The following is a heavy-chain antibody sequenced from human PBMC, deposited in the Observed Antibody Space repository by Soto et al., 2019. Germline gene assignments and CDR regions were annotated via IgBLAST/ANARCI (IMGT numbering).Heavy chain of an antibody. Sequence: SQTLSLTCVISGDSVSSNSAAWNWIRRSPSRGLEWLGRTFHRSKWYYHYAVSVESRITLNPDTSKNQFSLQLTSVTPEDTAVYYCTREHGSGFSDYWGQGILVTVSS. J-gene: IGHJ4*01. CDR2: TFHRSKWYY. V-gene: IGHV6-1*01. CDR1: GDSVSSNSAA. CDR3: TREHGSGFSDY. D-gene: IGHD3-22*01.